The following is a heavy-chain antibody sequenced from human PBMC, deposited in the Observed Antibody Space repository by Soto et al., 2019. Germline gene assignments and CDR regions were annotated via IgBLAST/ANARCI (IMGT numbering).Heavy chain of an antibody. V-gene: IGHV1-69*13. CDR3: ARGGSGYVLLHEG. CDR1: GGIFSSYA. Sequence: ASVKVSCTASGGIFSSYAISWVRQAPGQGLEWMGGIIPIFGTANYAQKFQGRVTITADESTNTAYMDLSSLKSEDTAIYFWARGGSGYVLLHEGWGQGTLVTVAS. D-gene: IGHD3-22*01. CDR2: IIPIFGTA. J-gene: IGHJ4*02.